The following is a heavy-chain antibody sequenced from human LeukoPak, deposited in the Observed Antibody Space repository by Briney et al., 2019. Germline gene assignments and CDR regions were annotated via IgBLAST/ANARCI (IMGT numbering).Heavy chain of an antibody. V-gene: IGHV3-48*03. CDR2: MTSSGRTI. D-gene: IGHD7-27*01. J-gene: IGHJ4*02. CDR1: GFTFSSYA. Sequence: GGSLRLSCAASGFTFSSYAMSWVRQAPGKGLEWVSYMTSSGRTIYYADSVKGRFTISRDNAKNSLYLQMNSLRVEDTAVYYCARDLLGLHDYWGQGTLVTVSS. CDR3: ARDLLGLHDY.